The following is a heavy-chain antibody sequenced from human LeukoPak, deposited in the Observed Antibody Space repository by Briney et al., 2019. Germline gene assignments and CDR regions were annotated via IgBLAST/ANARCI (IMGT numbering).Heavy chain of an antibody. J-gene: IGHJ3*02. D-gene: IGHD3-22*01. CDR2: IYYSGST. Sequence: SETLSLTCTVSGGSIRSYYWSWLRQPPGKGLEWIGYIYYSGSTNYNPSLKSRVTISVDTSKNQFSLKLSSVTAADTAVYYCARDPAYYYDSSGYQDAFDIRGQGTMVTVSS. CDR3: ARDPAYYYDSSGYQDAFDI. V-gene: IGHV4-59*01. CDR1: GGSIRSYY.